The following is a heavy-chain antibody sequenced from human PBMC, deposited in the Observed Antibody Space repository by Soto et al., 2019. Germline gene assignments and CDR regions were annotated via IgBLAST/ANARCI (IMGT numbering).Heavy chain of an antibody. CDR2: ISWHSGSI. V-gene: IGHV3-9*01. CDR1: GFTFDDYA. Sequence: EVQLVESGGGLVQPGRSLRLSCAASGFTFDDYAMHWVRPAPGKGLEWVSGISWHSGSIGYADSVKGRFNISRDHAKNSLYLQMNSLRAEDTALYYCAKGKGYSGYADDAFDIWGQGTMVTVSS. J-gene: IGHJ3*02. CDR3: AKGKGYSGYADDAFDI. D-gene: IGHD5-12*01.